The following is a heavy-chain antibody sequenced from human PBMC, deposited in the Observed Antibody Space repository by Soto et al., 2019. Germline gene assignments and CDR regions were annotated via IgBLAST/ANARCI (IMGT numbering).Heavy chain of an antibody. CDR3: AKDRMGTLDY. V-gene: IGHV3-30*18. D-gene: IGHD1-1*01. Sequence: QVQLVESGGGVVQPGRSLRLSCAASGFTFSSYGMHWVRQAPGKGLEWVAVISYDGSNKYYADSVKGRFTISRDNSKNTLYLQINSLRAEDTAVYYCAKDRMGTLDYWGQGTLVTVSS. CDR1: GFTFSSYG. CDR2: ISYDGSNK. J-gene: IGHJ4*02.